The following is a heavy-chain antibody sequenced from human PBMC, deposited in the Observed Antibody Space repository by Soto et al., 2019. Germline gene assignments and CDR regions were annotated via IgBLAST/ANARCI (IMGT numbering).Heavy chain of an antibody. CDR2: INHSGST. V-gene: IGHV4-34*01. CDR3: AGNRGYSYGYAPSNWFDP. D-gene: IGHD5-18*01. Sequence: SETLSLTCAVYGGSFSGYYWSWIRQPPGKGLEWIGEINHSGSTNYNPSVKSRVTISVDTSKNQFSLKLSSVTAADTAVYYCAGNRGYSYGYAPSNWFDPWGQGTLVTVSS. J-gene: IGHJ5*02. CDR1: GGSFSGYY.